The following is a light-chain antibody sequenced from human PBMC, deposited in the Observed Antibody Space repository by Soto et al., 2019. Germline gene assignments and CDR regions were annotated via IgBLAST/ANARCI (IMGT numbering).Light chain of an antibody. CDR1: TGAVTSGNY. CDR3: LLYYGGAHLV. V-gene: IGLV7-43*01. Sequence: QAVVTQEPSLTVSPGGTVTLTCASSTGAVTSGNYASWFQQFPGQPPRTLIYTTNNRHSCTPARFSGSLLGGRAALTLAGAQPEDEPDYYCLLYYGGAHLVFGGGTKLTVL. CDR2: TTN. J-gene: IGLJ3*02.